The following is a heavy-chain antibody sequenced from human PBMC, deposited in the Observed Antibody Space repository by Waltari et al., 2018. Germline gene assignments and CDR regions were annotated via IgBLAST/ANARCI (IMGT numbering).Heavy chain of an antibody. J-gene: IGHJ4*02. D-gene: IGHD3-10*01. V-gene: IGHV3-53*02. CDR2: IYSGGST. Sequence: EVQLVETGGGLIQPGGSLRLSCAASGFTVSSNYMIWVSQAPGKGLEWVSVIYSGGSTYYADSVKGRFTISRDNSKNTLYLQMNSLRAEDTAVYYCAWRITMVRGGTFFDYWGQGTLVTVSS. CDR1: GFTVSSNY. CDR3: AWRITMVRGGTFFDY.